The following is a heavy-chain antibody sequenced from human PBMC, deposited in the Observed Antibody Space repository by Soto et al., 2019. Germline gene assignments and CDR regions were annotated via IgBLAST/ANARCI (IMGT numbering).Heavy chain of an antibody. D-gene: IGHD4-17*01. Sequence: EVQLLESGGGLVQPGGSLRLSCAASGFTFSSYAMSWVRQAPGKGLEWVSAISGSGGSTYYADSVKGRFTISRDNSKNTLYLQMNSRRAEDTAVYYCAKAQPVTVTMVRAPWYFDLWGRGTMVTVSS. V-gene: IGHV3-23*01. CDR1: GFTFSSYA. J-gene: IGHJ2*01. CDR2: ISGSGGST. CDR3: AKAQPVTVTMVRAPWYFDL.